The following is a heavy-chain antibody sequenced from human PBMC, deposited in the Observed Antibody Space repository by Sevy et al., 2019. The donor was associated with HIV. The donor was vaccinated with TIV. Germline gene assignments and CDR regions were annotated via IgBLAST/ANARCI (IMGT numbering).Heavy chain of an antibody. CDR3: ASRITMVRGVMRAFDY. J-gene: IGHJ4*02. CDR1: GFTFSSYS. D-gene: IGHD3-10*01. Sequence: GGSLRLSCAASGFTFSSYSMNWVRQAPGKGLEWVSSISGSSTYIYYAYSVKGRFTISRDNAKNSLYLQMNSLRDEDTAVYYCASRITMVRGVMRAFDYWGQGTLVTVSS. V-gene: IGHV3-21*01. CDR2: ISGSSTYI.